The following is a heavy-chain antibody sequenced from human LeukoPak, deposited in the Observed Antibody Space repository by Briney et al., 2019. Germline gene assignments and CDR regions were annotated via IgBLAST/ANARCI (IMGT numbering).Heavy chain of an antibody. J-gene: IGHJ4*02. D-gene: IGHD6-13*01. Sequence: PGGSLRLSCAASGFTFSSYAMSWVRQAPGKGLEWVAFIRYDGSNKYYADSVKGRFTISRDNSKNTLYLQMNSLRAEDTAVYYCAKDAAYSSPEYDYWGQGTLVTVSS. CDR1: GFTFSSYA. V-gene: IGHV3-30*02. CDR2: IRYDGSNK. CDR3: AKDAAYSSPEYDY.